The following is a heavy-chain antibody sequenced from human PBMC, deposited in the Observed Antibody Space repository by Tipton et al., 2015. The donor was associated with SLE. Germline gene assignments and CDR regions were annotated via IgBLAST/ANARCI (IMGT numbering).Heavy chain of an antibody. CDR1: GGSISTYY. CDR3: ARSLRFLEWEFDP. V-gene: IGHV4-59*08. J-gene: IGHJ5*02. CDR2: IFYSGST. D-gene: IGHD3-3*01. Sequence: TLSLTCTVSGGSISTYYWSWIRQPPGKGLEWIGYIFYSGSTNYNPSLKSRVTISVDTSKNQFSLKLSSVTAADTAVYYCARSLRFLEWEFDPWGQGTLVTVSS.